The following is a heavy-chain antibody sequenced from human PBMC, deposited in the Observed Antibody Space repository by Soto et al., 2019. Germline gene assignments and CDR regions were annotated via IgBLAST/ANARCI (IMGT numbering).Heavy chain of an antibody. CDR1: GYTFTGYY. D-gene: IGHD6-19*01. V-gene: IGHV1-2*04. J-gene: IGHJ3*02. CDR3: ARVRGGYSSGWSPFDI. CDR2: INPNSGGT. Sequence: VASVKVSCKASGYTFTGYYMHWVRQAPGQGLEWMGWINPNSGGTNYAQKFQGWVTMTRDTSISTAYMELSRLRSDDTAVYYCARVRGGYSSGWSPFDIWGQGTMVTVSS.